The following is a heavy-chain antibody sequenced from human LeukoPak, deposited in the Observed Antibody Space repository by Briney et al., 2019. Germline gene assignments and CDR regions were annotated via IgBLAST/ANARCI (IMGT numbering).Heavy chain of an antibody. V-gene: IGHV3-11*01. Sequence: GGSLRLSCAASGFAFSDYYMSWIRQAPGKGLEWVSYISSSGSTIYYADSVKGRFTISRDNAKNSLYLQMNSLRAEDTAVYYCARVQPHYYDSSGYPPDYWGQGTLVTVSS. D-gene: IGHD3-22*01. J-gene: IGHJ4*02. CDR3: ARVQPHYYDSSGYPPDY. CDR1: GFAFSDYY. CDR2: ISSSGSTI.